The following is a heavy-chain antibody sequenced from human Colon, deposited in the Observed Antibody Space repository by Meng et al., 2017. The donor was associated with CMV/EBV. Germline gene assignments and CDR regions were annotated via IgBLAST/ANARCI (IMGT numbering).Heavy chain of an antibody. Sequence: FTVDDYGMSWVRQAPGKGLEWVSGINWNGGSTGYADSVKGRFTISRDNAKNSLYLQMNSLRAEDTALYYCARDPYYYGSGSYYNDFDYWGQGTLVTVSS. CDR1: FTVDDYG. D-gene: IGHD3-10*01. CDR3: ARDPYYYGSGSYYNDFDY. J-gene: IGHJ4*02. CDR2: INWNGGST. V-gene: IGHV3-20*03.